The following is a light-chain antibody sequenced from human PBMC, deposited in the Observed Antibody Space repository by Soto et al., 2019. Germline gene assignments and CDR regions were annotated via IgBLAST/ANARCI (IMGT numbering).Light chain of an antibody. CDR1: QGIGNA. CDR3: LQDINYPWT. CDR2: GAS. Sequence: AIQRTRSPSSLSSSKGDRVTISCRASQGIGNALGWYQQKPGKPPKVLIYGASNLQSGVPPRFSGSGSGTDFTLAISSLQPEDSATYYCLQDINYPWTFCQGTKVDIK. J-gene: IGKJ1*01. V-gene: IGKV1-6*01.